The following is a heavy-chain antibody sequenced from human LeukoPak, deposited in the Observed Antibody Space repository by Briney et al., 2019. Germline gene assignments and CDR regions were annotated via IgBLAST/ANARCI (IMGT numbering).Heavy chain of an antibody. J-gene: IGHJ4*02. V-gene: IGHV5-51*01. CDR2: VYPGDSET. D-gene: IGHD6-13*01. CDR1: EYSFTSYW. CDR3: ARHVSSSSWSDY. Sequence: GESLKISCKGSEYSFTSYWISWVRQMQGKGLKWVGIVYPGDSETRYSPSFQGQVTISADKSISTAYLQWSSLKASDTAMYYCARHVSSSSWSDYWGQGTLVTVSS.